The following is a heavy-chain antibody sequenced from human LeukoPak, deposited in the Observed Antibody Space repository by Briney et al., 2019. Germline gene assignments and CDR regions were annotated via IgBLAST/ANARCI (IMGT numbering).Heavy chain of an antibody. CDR1: GGSISSSSYY. Sequence: SETLSLTCTVSGGSISSSSYYWGWIRQPPGKGLEWIGSIYYSGSTYYNPSLKSRVTISVDTSKNQFSLKLSSVTAADTAVYYCARVNSHYYDSSGYYYLFDYWGQGTLVTVSS. CDR2: IYYSGST. D-gene: IGHD3-22*01. J-gene: IGHJ4*02. V-gene: IGHV4-39*07. CDR3: ARVNSHYYDSSGYYYLFDY.